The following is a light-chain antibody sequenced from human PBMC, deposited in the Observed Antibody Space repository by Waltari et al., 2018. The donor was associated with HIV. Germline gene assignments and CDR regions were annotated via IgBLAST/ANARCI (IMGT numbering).Light chain of an antibody. Sequence: EIVMLQSPATLSVSPGERATLSCRASQSVSSKLAWYQQKPGQAPRLLIYGASTRSTGIPGRFSGSESGTEFILTISSLQSEDCAVYYCQYYKWPLTFGQGTRLEIK. V-gene: IGKV3D-15*02. CDR3: QYYKWPLT. CDR1: QSVSSK. CDR2: GAS. J-gene: IGKJ5*01.